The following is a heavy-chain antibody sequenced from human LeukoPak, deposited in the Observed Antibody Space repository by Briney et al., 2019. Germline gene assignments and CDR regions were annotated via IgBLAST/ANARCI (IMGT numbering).Heavy chain of an antibody. CDR1: GFTFGSYA. J-gene: IGHJ4*02. CDR2: IWYDGSKK. V-gene: IGHV3-33*08. D-gene: IGHD3-10*01. Sequence: GGSLRLSCAASGFTFGSYAMSWVRQAPGKGPEWVALIWYDGSKKYYADSVKGRFTVSKDNSKNTLYLQMNSLRAEDTAVYYCARDLGNYGSGTSYFDYWGQGTLVTVSS. CDR3: ARDLGNYGSGTSYFDY.